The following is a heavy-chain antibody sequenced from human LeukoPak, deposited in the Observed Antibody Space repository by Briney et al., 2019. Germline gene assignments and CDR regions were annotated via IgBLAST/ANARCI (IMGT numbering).Heavy chain of an antibody. CDR1: GFTFSSYG. CDR2: ISYDGSNK. V-gene: IGHV3-30*18. J-gene: IGHJ4*02. CDR3: AKDLPSFLEWLLPLVDY. D-gene: IGHD3-3*01. Sequence: SGGSLRLSCAASGFTFSSYGMHWVRQAPGKGLEWVAVISYDGSNKYYADSVKGRFTISRDNSKNTLYLQMNSLRAEDTAVYYCAKDLPSFLEWLLPLVDYWGQGTLVTVSS.